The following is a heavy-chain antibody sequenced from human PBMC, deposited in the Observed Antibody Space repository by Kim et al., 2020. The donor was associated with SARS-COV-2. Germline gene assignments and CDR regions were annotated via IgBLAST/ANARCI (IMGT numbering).Heavy chain of an antibody. J-gene: IGHJ4*02. CDR3: ARGPDDY. V-gene: IGHV3-21*01. Sequence: RSSYIYYAGSVKSRFTISRDNAKNSLYLKMNSLRAEDTAVYYCARGPDDYWGQGTLVTVSS. CDR2: RSSYI.